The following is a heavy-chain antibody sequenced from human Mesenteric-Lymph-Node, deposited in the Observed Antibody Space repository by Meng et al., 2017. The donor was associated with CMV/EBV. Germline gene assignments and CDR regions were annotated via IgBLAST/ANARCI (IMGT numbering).Heavy chain of an antibody. J-gene: IGHJ4*02. D-gene: IGHD2-2*01. CDR3: ARWCSSTSCFYFDY. CDR2: IYYSGST. Sequence: GSLRLSCIVSGGSISSYYWSWIRQPPGKGLEWIGYIYYSGSTNYNPSLKSRVTISVDTSKNQFSLKLSSVTAADTAVYYCARWCSSTSCFYFDYWGQGALVTVSS. V-gene: IGHV4-59*01. CDR1: GGSISSYY.